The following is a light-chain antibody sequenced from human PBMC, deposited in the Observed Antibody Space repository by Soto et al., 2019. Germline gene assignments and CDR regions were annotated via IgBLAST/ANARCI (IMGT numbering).Light chain of an antibody. Sequence: QSALTQPPSVSGAPGQRVTISCNGSSSNIGAGYDVQWFQQLPGTAPKILIDADGNRPSGVPDRFSASKSDTSASLAITGLQADDEAAYYCQSYDNSHVLFGGGTKLTVL. J-gene: IGLJ2*01. CDR1: SSNIGAGYD. CDR2: ADG. CDR3: QSYDNSHVL. V-gene: IGLV1-40*01.